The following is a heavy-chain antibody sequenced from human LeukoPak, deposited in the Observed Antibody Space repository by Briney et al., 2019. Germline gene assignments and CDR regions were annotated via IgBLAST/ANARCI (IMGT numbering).Heavy chain of an antibody. CDR3: ARGVAADAASLNWFDP. CDR2: IFYSGST. D-gene: IGHD6-13*01. Sequence: SQTLSLTCTVSGGSISSGDYYWRWIRQPPGKGLQWIVYIFYSGSTYYNPSLKSRLTISVDMSKNQFSLKLGSVTAADTAVYYCARGVAADAASLNWFDPWGQGTLVTVSS. J-gene: IGHJ5*02. CDR1: GGSISSGDYY. V-gene: IGHV4-30-4*01.